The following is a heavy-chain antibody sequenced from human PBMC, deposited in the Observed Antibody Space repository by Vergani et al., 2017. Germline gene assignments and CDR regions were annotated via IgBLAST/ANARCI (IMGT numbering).Heavy chain of an antibody. V-gene: IGHV3-33*01. CDR2: TWYDGNNK. CDR1: GFTFNQYG. D-gene: IGHD3-16*01. J-gene: IGHJ6*03. Sequence: QVQLVESGGGVVQPGRSLRLSCAASGFTFNQYGMHWVRQAPGKGLEWVAVTWYDGNNKQYADSVKGRFTISRDNSKSTMYLQMNSLRDEDTAVYYCARGAPGGQFYYMDVWGKGTTVTVSS. CDR3: ARGAPGGQFYYMDV.